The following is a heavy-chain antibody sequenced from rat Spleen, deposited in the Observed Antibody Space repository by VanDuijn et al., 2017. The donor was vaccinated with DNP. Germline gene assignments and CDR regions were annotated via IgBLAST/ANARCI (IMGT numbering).Heavy chain of an antibody. V-gene: IGHV5S13*01. CDR2: ISSDGDKI. D-gene: IGHD1-2*01. J-gene: IGHJ3*01. Sequence: EVQLVESGGGLVQPGRSLKLSCAASGFTFSHFPMACVRPAPPQRLEWIAFISSDGDKIQYRDSVKGRFIISRNNAKDTLYLQGDSLRSEDTATYYCVRPLGYSSYGFAYWGQGTLLTVSS. CDR3: VRPLGYSSYGFAY. CDR1: GFTFSHFP.